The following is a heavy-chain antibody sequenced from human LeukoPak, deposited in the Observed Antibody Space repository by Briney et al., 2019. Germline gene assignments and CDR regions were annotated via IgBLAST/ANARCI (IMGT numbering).Heavy chain of an antibody. CDR3: ARARVPGELNY. V-gene: IGHV3-48*03. CDR2: ISNSGSSK. Sequence: GGSLRLSCAASGFTFSSCEMNWVRQAPGKGLEWLSYISNSGSSKYYADSVRGRFTISRDNAKNSLYLQMNNLRAEDTAVYYCARARVPGELNYWGQGTLVTVSS. J-gene: IGHJ4*02. D-gene: IGHD3-10*01. CDR1: GFTFSSCE.